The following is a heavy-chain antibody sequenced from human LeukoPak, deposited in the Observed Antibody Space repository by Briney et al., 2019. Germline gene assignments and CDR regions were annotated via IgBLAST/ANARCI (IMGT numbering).Heavy chain of an antibody. D-gene: IGHD6-13*01. V-gene: IGHV3-21*01. J-gene: IGHJ4*02. CDR2: ISSSSSYI. Sequence: GGSLRLSCAASGFTFSSYSMNWVRQAPGKGLEWVSSISSSSSYIYYADSVKGRFTISRDNAKNSLYLQMNSLRAEDTAVYYCARLRSVAGGTFYFDYWGQGILVTVSS. CDR3: ARLRSVAGGTFYFDY. CDR1: GFTFSSYS.